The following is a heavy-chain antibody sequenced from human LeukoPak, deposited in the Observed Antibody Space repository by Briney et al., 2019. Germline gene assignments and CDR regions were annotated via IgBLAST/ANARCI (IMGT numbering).Heavy chain of an antibody. J-gene: IGHJ6*03. V-gene: IGHV4-61*02. CDR3: ARDRGTGYSSSPDQEEYYYYYMDA. CDR1: GGSISSGSYY. D-gene: IGHD6-6*01. Sequence: PSETLSLTCTVSGGSISSGSYYWSWIRQPAGKGLEWIGRIYTSGSTNYNPSLKSRVTISVDTSKNQFSLKLSSVTAADTAVYYCARDRGTGYSSSPDQEEYYYYYMDAWGKGTTVTVSS. CDR2: IYTSGST.